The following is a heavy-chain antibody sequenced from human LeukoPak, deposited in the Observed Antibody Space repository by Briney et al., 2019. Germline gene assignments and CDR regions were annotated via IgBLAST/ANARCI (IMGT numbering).Heavy chain of an antibody. J-gene: IGHJ6*02. CDR3: ARNGGYDQDV. CDR1: GGSISSNNC. CDR2: ICPRGGI. Sequence: SETLSLTCAVSGGSISSNNCYSWVRQSPGKGLEWIGEICPRGGINYNPSFKTRVTISGDRSKNQFSPNLFSVTAADTAVYYCARNGGYDQDVWGQGTTVTVSS. D-gene: IGHD5-12*01. V-gene: IGHV4-4*02.